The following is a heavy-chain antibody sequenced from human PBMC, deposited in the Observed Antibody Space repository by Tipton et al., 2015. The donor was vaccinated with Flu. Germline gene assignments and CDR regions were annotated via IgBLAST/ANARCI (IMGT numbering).Heavy chain of an antibody. CDR3: AHSPVAGYEDNDAFDI. Sequence: LVKPTQTLTLTCTFSGFSLSTSGVGVGWIRQPPGKALEWLALIYWDDDKRYSPSLKSRLTITKDTSKNQVVLTMTNMDPVDTATYYFAHSPVAGYEDNDAFDIWGQGTMVPVSS. J-gene: IGHJ3*02. D-gene: IGHD2-15*01. CDR1: GFSLSTSGVG. CDR2: IYWDDDK. V-gene: IGHV2-5*02.